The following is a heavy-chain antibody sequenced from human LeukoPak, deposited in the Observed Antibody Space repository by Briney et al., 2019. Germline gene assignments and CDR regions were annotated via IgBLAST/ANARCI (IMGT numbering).Heavy chain of an antibody. CDR1: GFTFSSYA. D-gene: IGHD1-26*01. J-gene: IGHJ4*02. CDR3: ARGGGAPPYYFDL. Sequence: PGGSLRLSCAASGFTFSSYAMSWVRQAPGKGLEWVSSISSGSDYIYYSDSVKGRFTISRDNAGKSLFLQMNSLRAEDTAVYYCARGGGAPPYYFDLWGQGTPVTVSS. V-gene: IGHV3-21*01. CDR2: ISSGSDYI.